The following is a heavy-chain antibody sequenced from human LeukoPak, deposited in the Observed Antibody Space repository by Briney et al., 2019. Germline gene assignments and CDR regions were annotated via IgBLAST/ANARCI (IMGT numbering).Heavy chain of an antibody. CDR1: GYTFTSYG. D-gene: IGHD2-2*01. CDR3: ARRVPAAMGLGAFDI. J-gene: IGHJ3*02. Sequence: ASVKVSCKASGYTFTSYGISWVRQAPGQGLEWMGWISAYNGNTNYAQKLQGRVTMTPDTSTSTAYMELRSLRSDDTAVYYCARRVPAAMGLGAFDIWGQGTMVTVSS. CDR2: ISAYNGNT. V-gene: IGHV1-18*01.